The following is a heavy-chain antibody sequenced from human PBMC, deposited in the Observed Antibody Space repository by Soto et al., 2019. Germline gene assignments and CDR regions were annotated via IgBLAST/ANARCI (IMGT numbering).Heavy chain of an antibody. Sequence: ASVKVSCKASGGTFTNFTIHWVRQAPGQGLEWMGGIIPIFSTTNYAQKFQGRVTITADESTRTAYMELSSLKSEDTAVYYCASSITMIVVAYGMDVWGQGATVTVSS. CDR1: GGTFTNFT. CDR2: IIPIFSTT. V-gene: IGHV1-69*13. CDR3: ASSITMIVVAYGMDV. J-gene: IGHJ6*02. D-gene: IGHD3-22*01.